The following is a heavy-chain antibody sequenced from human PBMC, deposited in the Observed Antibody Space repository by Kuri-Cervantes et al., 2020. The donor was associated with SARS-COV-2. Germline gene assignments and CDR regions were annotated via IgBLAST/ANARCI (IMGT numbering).Heavy chain of an antibody. CDR2: IYYSGST. Sequence: GSLTLSCTVSGDSISSSSYYWGLIRQPPGKGLEWIGTIYYSGSTDYHPSLKSRVTISVDTSKNQFSLKLRSVTATDTAVYYCARLFSPWSVVGDYWGQGTLVTVSS. CDR3: ARLFSPWSVVGDY. CDR1: GDSISSSSYY. V-gene: IGHV4-39*01. D-gene: IGHD1-1*01. J-gene: IGHJ4*02.